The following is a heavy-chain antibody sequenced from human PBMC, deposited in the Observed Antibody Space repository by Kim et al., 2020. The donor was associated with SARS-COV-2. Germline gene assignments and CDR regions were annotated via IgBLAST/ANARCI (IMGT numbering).Heavy chain of an antibody. CDR2: IYSGGST. CDR1: GFTVSSNY. J-gene: IGHJ4*02. V-gene: IGHV3-66*01. CDR3: ARDLSGSNGY. D-gene: IGHD1-26*01. Sequence: GGSLRLSCAASGFTVSSNYMSWVRQAPGKGLEWVSVIYSGGSTYYADSVKSRFTISRGNSKNTLYLQMNSLRAEDTAVYYCARDLSGSNGYWGPGTLGTVSS.